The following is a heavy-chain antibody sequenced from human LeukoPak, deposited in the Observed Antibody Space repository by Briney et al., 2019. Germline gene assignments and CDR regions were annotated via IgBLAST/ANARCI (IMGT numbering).Heavy chain of an antibody. CDR1: GFTFSNAW. D-gene: IGHD2-2*01. V-gene: IGHV3-15*01. CDR3: TTAPPSIVVVPAARGI. J-gene: IGHJ3*02. Sequence: KAGGSLRLSCAASGFTFSNAWMSWVRQAPGKGLEWVGRIKSKTDGGTTDYAAPVKGRFTISRDDSKNTLYLQMNSLKTEDTAVYYCTTAPPSIVVVPAARGIWGQGTMVTVSS. CDR2: IKSKTDGGTT.